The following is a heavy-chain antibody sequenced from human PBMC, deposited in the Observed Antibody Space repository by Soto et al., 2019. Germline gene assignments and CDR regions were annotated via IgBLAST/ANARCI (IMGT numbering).Heavy chain of an antibody. Sequence: GGSLRLSCAASGVTFSNAWMNWVRQAPGKGLEWVDRIKSKTDGGTTDYAAPVKGRFTISRDDSKNTLYLQMNSLKTEDTAVYYCTTESICISTSCYAWSHYYYYYGMDVWGQGTTVTVSS. D-gene: IGHD2-2*01. CDR1: GVTFSNAW. CDR2: IKSKTDGGTT. V-gene: IGHV3-15*07. CDR3: TTESICISTSCYAWSHYYYYYGMDV. J-gene: IGHJ6*02.